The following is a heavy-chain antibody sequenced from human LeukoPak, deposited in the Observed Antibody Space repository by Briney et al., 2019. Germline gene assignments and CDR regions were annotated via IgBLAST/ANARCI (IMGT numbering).Heavy chain of an antibody. D-gene: IGHD2-2*01. CDR2: INPNSGFT. J-gene: IGHJ4*02. CDR3: ARLADCSSSSCRSFDY. Sequence: ASVKVSCKASGYPFTGYYLHWVRQAPGQGLEWMGWINPNSGFTNYAQKFQGRVTMTRDTSISTAYMELSRQRSDDTAVYYCARLADCSSSSCRSFDYWGQGTLVTVSS. V-gene: IGHV1-2*02. CDR1: GYPFTGYY.